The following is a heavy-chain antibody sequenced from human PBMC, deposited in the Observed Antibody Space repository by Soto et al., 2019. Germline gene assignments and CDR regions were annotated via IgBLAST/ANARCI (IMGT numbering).Heavy chain of an antibody. J-gene: IGHJ4*02. CDR1: GYTFTSYV. CDR3: ARVGHCTSTSCYGGFDY. Sequence: ASVKVSCKASGYTFTSYVMQWVRQAPGGRLEWMGWIDAGNGNTRYSQKFQGRVTVTRDTSASTAYMELSSLTSENTAMYYCARVGHCTSTSCYGGFDYWGPGTLVTVSS. CDR2: IDAGNGNT. V-gene: IGHV1-3*01. D-gene: IGHD2-2*01.